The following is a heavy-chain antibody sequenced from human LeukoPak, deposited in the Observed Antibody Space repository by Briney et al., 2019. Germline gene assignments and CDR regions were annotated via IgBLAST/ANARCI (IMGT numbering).Heavy chain of an antibody. CDR3: AKDASPPYYYDSSLDPDY. V-gene: IGHV3-30*18. CDR2: ISYDGSNK. D-gene: IGHD3-22*01. CDR1: GFTFSSYG. Sequence: PGGSLRLSCAASGFTFSSYGMHWVRQAPGKGLEWVAVISYDGSNKYYADSVKGRFTISRDNHKNTLYLQMNSLRAEDTAVYYCAKDASPPYYYDSSLDPDYWGQGTLVTVSS. J-gene: IGHJ4*02.